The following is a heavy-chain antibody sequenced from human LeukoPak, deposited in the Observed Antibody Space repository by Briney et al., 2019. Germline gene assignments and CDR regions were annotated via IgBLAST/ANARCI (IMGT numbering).Heavy chain of an antibody. Sequence: GGSLRLPCAASGFTFSSYAMSWVRQAPGKGLEWVSAISGSGGSTYYADSVKGRFTISRDNAKNSLLLQMNSLGAEDTAVYYCARGGGTLLSDYYYMDVWGKGTTVTVSS. J-gene: IGHJ6*03. CDR3: ARGGGTLLSDYYYMDV. CDR2: ISGSGGST. CDR1: GFTFSSYA. V-gene: IGHV3-23*01. D-gene: IGHD4-23*01.